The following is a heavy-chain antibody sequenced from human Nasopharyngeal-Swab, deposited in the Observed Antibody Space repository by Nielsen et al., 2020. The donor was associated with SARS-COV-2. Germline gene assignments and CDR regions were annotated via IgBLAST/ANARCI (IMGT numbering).Heavy chain of an antibody. Sequence: SLKISCAASGFTFDDYDMHWVRQAPGKGLEWVSGISWNSGSTGYADSVKGRFTISRDNAKNSLYLQMNSLRAEDTALYYCVRGYSYGLRDYFDYWGQGTLVTVSS. V-gene: IGHV3-9*01. CDR2: ISWNSGST. CDR3: VRGYSYGLRDYFDY. D-gene: IGHD5-18*01. CDR1: GFTFDDYD. J-gene: IGHJ4*02.